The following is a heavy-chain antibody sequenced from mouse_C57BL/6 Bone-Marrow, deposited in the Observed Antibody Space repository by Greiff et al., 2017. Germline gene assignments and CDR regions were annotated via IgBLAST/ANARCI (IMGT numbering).Heavy chain of an antibody. CDR3: TTEDYCRSYLAWFAD. D-gene: IGHD1-1*01. CDR2: IDPEDGDT. J-gene: IGHJ3*01. CDR1: GFNINDYY. V-gene: IGHV14-1*01. Sequence: EVQLQESGAELVRPGASVKLSCTASGFNINDYYMHWVKQRPEQGLEWIGRIDPEDGDTEYAPKFQGKATLTADPSSHTAYLQLSSLPSEDTAVYYCTTEDYCRSYLAWFADWGKGTLVTVSA.